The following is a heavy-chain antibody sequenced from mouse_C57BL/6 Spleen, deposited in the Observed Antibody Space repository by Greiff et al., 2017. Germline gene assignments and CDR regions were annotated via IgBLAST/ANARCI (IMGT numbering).Heavy chain of an antibody. J-gene: IGHJ4*01. CDR3: ASSFYGSSPLYAMDY. Sequence: EVQGVESGGDLVKPGGSLKLSCAASGFTFSSYGMSWVRQTPDKRLEWVATISSGGSYTYYPDSVKGRFTISRDNAKNTLYLQMSSLKSEDTAMYYGASSFYGSSPLYAMDYWGQGTSVTVSS. D-gene: IGHD1-1*01. CDR1: GFTFSSYG. CDR2: ISSGGSYT. V-gene: IGHV5-6*01.